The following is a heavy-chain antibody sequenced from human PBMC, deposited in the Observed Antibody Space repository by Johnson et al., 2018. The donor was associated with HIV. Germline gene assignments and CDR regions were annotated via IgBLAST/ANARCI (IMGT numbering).Heavy chain of an antibody. CDR2: IRYDETNK. Sequence: QVQLVESGGGVVQPGRSLRLSCAASGFTFSNYGIHWVRQAPGKGLEWVAFIRYDETNKDYADSVKGRFTISRDSSKNTLFLQMNSLRVDETAVYYCAKEAPGRWELLIWAAFDMCGQGTMVTVSS. J-gene: IGHJ3*02. V-gene: IGHV3-30*02. D-gene: IGHD4-23*01. CDR3: AKEAPGRWELLIWAAFDM. CDR1: GFTFSNYG.